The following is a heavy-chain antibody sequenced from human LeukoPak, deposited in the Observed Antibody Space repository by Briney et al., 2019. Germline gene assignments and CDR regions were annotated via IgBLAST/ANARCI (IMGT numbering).Heavy chain of an antibody. CDR2: INNGGGST. Sequence: GGSLRLSCAASGFTFSNHAMNWVRQAPGTGLEWVSGINNGGGSTYYADSVKGRFTISRDNSKNTLYLQMNSLRAEDTAVYYCAKDLGYNWNYFDYWGQGTLVTVSS. V-gene: IGHV3-23*01. CDR1: GFTFSNHA. CDR3: AKDLGYNWNYFDY. J-gene: IGHJ4*02. D-gene: IGHD1-20*01.